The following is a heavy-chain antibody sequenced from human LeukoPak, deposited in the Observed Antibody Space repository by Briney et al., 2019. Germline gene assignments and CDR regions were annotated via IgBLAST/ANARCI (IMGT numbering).Heavy chain of an antibody. CDR1: GGSISSGSYY. CDR3: ARRGVYDSSGYYNE. J-gene: IGHJ4*02. V-gene: IGHV4-61*02. CDR2: IYASGST. Sequence: PSETLSLTCTLAGGSISSGSYYWSWIRQPAGKGLEWIGRIYASGSTNYNPSLKSRFTISVDTSKNQFSLKLSSVTAADTDVYYCARRGVYDSSGYYNEWGQGTLVTVSS. D-gene: IGHD3-22*01.